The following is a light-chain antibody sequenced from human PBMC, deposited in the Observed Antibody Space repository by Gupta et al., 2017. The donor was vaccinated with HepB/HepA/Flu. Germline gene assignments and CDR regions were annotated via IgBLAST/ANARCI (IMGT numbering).Light chain of an antibody. J-gene: IGLJ2*01. V-gene: IGLV3-1*01. CDR1: KLGDKY. CDR2: QDS. Sequence: YELPQPPSVSVSPGQTASITCSGDKLGDKYACWYQQKPGQSPVLVIYQDSKRPSGIPERFSGSNSGNTATLTISGTQAMDEADYYCQAWDSSTVVFGGGTKLTVL. CDR3: QAWDSSTVV.